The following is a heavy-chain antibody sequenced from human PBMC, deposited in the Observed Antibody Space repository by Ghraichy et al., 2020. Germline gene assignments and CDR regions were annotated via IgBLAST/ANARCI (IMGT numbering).Heavy chain of an antibody. V-gene: IGHV3-7*01. D-gene: IGHD2-8*02. J-gene: IGHJ5*02. Sequence: LSLTCAVSDFTFSAYWMSWVRQAPGKGLEWVANIKGDGSKKHYVGSVKGRFTISRDNAKNSLHLQMNSLRVEDTAVYYCARAPRFCTGGVCYTSWFDPWGQGTLVTVS. CDR2: IKGDGSKK. CDR1: DFTFSAYW. CDR3: ARAPRFCTGGVCYTSWFDP.